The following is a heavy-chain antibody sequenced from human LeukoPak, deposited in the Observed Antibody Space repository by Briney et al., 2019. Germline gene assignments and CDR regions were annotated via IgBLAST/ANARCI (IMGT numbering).Heavy chain of an antibody. CDR2: INPDGSTT. J-gene: IGHJ4*02. Sequence: GGSLRLSCVASGFAFRNYWMYWVRQGPGKGLVWLSRINPDGSTTTYADSVKGRSTISRDNANRMLSLHINSLRVEDSAIYYCAKASNTWNYFDYWGQGTLVTVSS. CDR3: AKASNTWNYFDY. V-gene: IGHV3-74*01. CDR1: GFAFRNYW. D-gene: IGHD1-1*01.